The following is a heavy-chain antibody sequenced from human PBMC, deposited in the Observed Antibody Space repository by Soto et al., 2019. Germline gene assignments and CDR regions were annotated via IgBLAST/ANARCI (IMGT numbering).Heavy chain of an antibody. J-gene: IGHJ3*02. Sequence: GGSLRLSCAASGFTFSSYSMNWVRQAPGKGLEWVSYISSSSSTIYYADSVKGRFTISRGNAKNSLYLQMNSLRAEDTAVYYCARDQGDGVRPAGAFDIWGQGTMVTVS. CDR1: GFTFSSYS. V-gene: IGHV3-48*01. CDR3: ARDQGDGVRPAGAFDI. CDR2: ISSSSSTI. D-gene: IGHD2-8*01.